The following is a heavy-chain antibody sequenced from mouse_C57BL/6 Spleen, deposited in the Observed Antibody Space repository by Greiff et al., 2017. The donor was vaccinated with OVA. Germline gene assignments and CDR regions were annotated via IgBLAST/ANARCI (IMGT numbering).Heavy chain of an antibody. CDR3: VNYGSFFDY. D-gene: IGHD1-1*01. CDR2: INPSSGYT. J-gene: IGHJ2*01. CDR1: GYTFTSYT. V-gene: IGHV1-4*01. Sequence: QVQLQQSGAELARPGASVKMSCKASGYTFTSYTMHWVKQRPGQGLEWIGYINPSSGYTKYNQKFKDKATLTADKSSSTAYMQLSSLTSEDSAVYYCVNYGSFFDYWGQGTTLTVSS.